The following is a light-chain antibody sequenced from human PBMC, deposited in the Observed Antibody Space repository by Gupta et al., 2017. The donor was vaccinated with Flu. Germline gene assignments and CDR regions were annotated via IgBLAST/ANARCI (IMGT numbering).Light chain of an antibody. CDR3: LQYSTYPWT. CDR1: QTISYW. CDR2: QAS. V-gene: IGKV1-5*03. Sequence: DIQMTQSPSTLSASVGDKVTVTCRASQTISYWLAWYQQKPGKAPKLLIYQASNLQSGVPSRFSGSGYGTEFTLTISSLQPDDFATFFCLQYSTYPWTFGQGTNVEI. J-gene: IGKJ1*01.